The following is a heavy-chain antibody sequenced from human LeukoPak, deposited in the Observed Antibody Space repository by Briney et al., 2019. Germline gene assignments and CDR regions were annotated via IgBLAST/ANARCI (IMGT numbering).Heavy chain of an antibody. CDR3: AKDLYYDNSGYFPASFDS. D-gene: IGHD3-22*01. CDR2: ISSRGENR. V-gene: IGHV3-23*01. J-gene: IGHJ4*02. Sequence: HPGGSLRLFCAASGFTFSNYAMAWVRQAPGKGLDWVSGISSRGENRFYADSVKGRFTISRDRFSDTMYLEMSNLRAEDTAVYYCAKDLYYDNSGYFPASFDSWGQGTLVTVSS. CDR1: GFTFSNYA.